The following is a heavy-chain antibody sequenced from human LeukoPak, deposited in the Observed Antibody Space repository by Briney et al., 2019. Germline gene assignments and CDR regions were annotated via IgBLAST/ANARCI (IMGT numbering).Heavy chain of an antibody. CDR1: GYTFTSYD. J-gene: IGHJ4*02. CDR2: MNPNSGNT. Sequence: ASVKVSCKASGYTFTSYDINWVRQATGQGLEWMGWMNPNSGNTGYAQKFQGRATITRNTSISTAYMELSSLRSEDTAVYYCARDRGYCSSTSCLYFDYWGQGTLVTVSS. CDR3: ARDRGYCSSTSCLYFDY. D-gene: IGHD2-2*01. V-gene: IGHV1-8*03.